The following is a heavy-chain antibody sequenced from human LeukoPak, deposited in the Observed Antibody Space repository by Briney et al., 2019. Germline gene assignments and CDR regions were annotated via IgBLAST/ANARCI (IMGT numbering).Heavy chain of an antibody. CDR3: ARLPGTNAY. V-gene: IGHV4-30-2*01. D-gene: IGHD6-13*01. Sequence: SETLSLTYAVSGGSISSGGYSWSWIRQPPGKGLEWIGYIYHSGSTYYNPSLKSRVTISADTSKKQFSLRLSAVTVADTAIYYCARLPGTNAYWGQGTLVTVSS. CDR1: GGSISSGGYS. CDR2: IYHSGST. J-gene: IGHJ4*02.